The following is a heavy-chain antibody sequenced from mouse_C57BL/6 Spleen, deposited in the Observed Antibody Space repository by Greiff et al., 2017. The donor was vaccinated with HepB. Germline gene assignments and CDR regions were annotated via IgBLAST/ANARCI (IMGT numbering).Heavy chain of an antibody. J-gene: IGHJ4*01. CDR3: TILYGSYAMDY. CDR2: IDPENGDT. D-gene: IGHD2-1*01. CDR1: GFNIKDDY. Sequence: EVQLQQSGAELVRPGASVKLSCTASGFNIKDDYMHWVKQRPEQGLEWIGWIDPENGDTEYASKFQGKATITADTSSNTASLQRSSLTSEDTAVYYCTILYGSYAMDYWGQGTSVTVSS. V-gene: IGHV14-4*01.